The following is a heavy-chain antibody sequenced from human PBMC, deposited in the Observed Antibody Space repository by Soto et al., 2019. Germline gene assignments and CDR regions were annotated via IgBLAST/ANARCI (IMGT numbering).Heavy chain of an antibody. CDR3: AREGLAAAGYYYYYYGMDV. J-gene: IGHJ6*02. CDR1: GDSVSSNSAA. V-gene: IGHV6-1*01. D-gene: IGHD6-13*01. Sequence: PSQTLSLTCAISGDSVSSNSAAWNWIRQSPSRGLEWLGRTYYRSKWYNDYAVSVKSRITINPDTSKNQFSLQLNSVTPEDTAVYYCAREGLAAAGYYYYYYGMDVWGQGTTVTVSS. CDR2: TYYRSKWYN.